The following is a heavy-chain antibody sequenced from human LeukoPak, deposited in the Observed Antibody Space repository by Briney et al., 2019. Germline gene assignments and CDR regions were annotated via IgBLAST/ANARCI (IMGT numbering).Heavy chain of an antibody. CDR1: GFTFSSYS. CDR2: ISSSSSYI. V-gene: IGHV3-21*01. CDR3: ARDGFGEMGYFDY. J-gene: IGHJ4*02. D-gene: IGHD3-10*01. Sequence: PGGSLRLSCAASGFTFSSYSMNWVRQAPGKGLEWVSSISSSSSYIYYADSVKGRFTISRDNAKNSLYLQMNSLRAEDTAVYYCARDGFGEMGYFDYWGQGTLVTVSS.